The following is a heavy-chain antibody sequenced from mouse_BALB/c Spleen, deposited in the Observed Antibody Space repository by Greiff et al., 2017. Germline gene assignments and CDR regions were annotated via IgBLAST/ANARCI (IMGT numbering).Heavy chain of an antibody. CDR1: GFTFSSYD. CDR3: ARHYPYYGSSPLDY. Sequence: EAQGVESGGDLVKPGGSLKLSCAASGFTFSSYDMSWVRQTPEKRLEWVAYISSGGGSTYYPDTVKGRFTISRDNAKNTLYLQMSSLKSEDTAMYYCARHYPYYGSSPLDYWGQGTTLTVSS. J-gene: IGHJ2*01. CDR2: ISSGGGST. D-gene: IGHD1-1*01. V-gene: IGHV5-12-1*01.